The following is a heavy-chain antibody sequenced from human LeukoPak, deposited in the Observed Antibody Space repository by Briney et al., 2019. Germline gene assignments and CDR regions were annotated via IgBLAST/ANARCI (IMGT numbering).Heavy chain of an antibody. Sequence: ASVKVSCKASGYTFTGYYMHWVRQAPGQGLEWMGWINPNSGGTNYAQKFQGRVTMTRDTSIRTAYMEPSSLTSDDTAAYYCASPGSSYDILTGPGYCDYWGQGTLVTVSS. CDR3: ASPGSSYDILTGPGYCDY. V-gene: IGHV1-2*02. CDR2: INPNSGGT. J-gene: IGHJ4*02. D-gene: IGHD3-9*01. CDR1: GYTFTGYY.